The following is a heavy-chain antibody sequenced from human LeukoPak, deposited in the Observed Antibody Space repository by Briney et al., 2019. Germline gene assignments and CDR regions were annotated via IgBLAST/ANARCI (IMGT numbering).Heavy chain of an antibody. D-gene: IGHD1-26*01. CDR3: ATAKGSYYGYYFDY. Sequence: ASVKVSCKASGYTFTSYGISWVRQAPGQGLEGMGWISAYNGNTNYAQKLQGRVTMTTDTSTSTAYMELRSLRSDDTAVYYCATAKGSYYGYYFDYWGQGTLVTVSS. CDR1: GYTFTSYG. V-gene: IGHV1-18*01. J-gene: IGHJ4*02. CDR2: ISAYNGNT.